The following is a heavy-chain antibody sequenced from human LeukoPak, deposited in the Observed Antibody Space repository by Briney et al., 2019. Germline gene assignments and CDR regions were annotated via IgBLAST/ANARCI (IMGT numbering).Heavy chain of an antibody. CDR2: ISAYNGNT. Sequence: GASVKVSCKASGYTFTSYGISWVRQAPGQGLERMGWISAYNGNTNYAQKLQGRVTMTTDTSTSTAYMELRSLRSDDTAVYYCARARYYDILTGYTADYGMDVWGQGTTVTVSS. CDR3: ARARYYDILTGYTADYGMDV. D-gene: IGHD3-9*01. V-gene: IGHV1-18*01. J-gene: IGHJ6*02. CDR1: GYTFTSYG.